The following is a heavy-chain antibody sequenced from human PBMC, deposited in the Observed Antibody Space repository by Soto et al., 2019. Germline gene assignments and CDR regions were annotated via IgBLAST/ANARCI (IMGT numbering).Heavy chain of an antibody. D-gene: IGHD3-16*01. Sequence: QVHLVESGGALVKPGGSLRLSCAASGFTLSDSYISWIRHAPGKGLEWLSYISNSGRTINYADSVKGRFTISRDNAKNLLYLQLNSLRGEDTAVYYCERDWGAWFDPWGQGTLVTVSS. CDR3: ERDWGAWFDP. V-gene: IGHV3-11*01. CDR2: ISNSGRTI. J-gene: IGHJ5*02. CDR1: GFTLSDSY.